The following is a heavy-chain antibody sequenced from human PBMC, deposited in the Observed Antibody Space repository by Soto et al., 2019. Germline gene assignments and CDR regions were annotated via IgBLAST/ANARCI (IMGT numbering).Heavy chain of an antibody. Sequence: QVQLVQSGAEVRKPGSSVRVFCKASGGTFDAYTITWVRQAPGQGLEWMGGIIPLFGTANYAQKFQARVTITADESTTTAHMELSSLRSEDTAVYFCARLGTKAMDVWGQGTTVTISS. V-gene: IGHV1-69*01. CDR3: ARLGTKAMDV. J-gene: IGHJ6*02. CDR2: IIPLFGTA. D-gene: IGHD2-2*01. CDR1: GGTFDAYT.